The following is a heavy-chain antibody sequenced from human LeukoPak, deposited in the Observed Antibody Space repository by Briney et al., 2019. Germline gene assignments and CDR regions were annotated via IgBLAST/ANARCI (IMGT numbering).Heavy chain of an antibody. V-gene: IGHV3-7*03. D-gene: IGHD6-6*01. Sequence: GGSLRLSCAVSGFTFSGFWMSWSRQAPGKGLEWVASINSDGSGGYYADVVKGRFTISRDNAKNSLYLQINSLKAEDTAVYYCARSSYSSSSSVWGQGTMVTVSS. CDR3: ARSSYSSSSSV. CDR2: INSDGSGG. CDR1: GFTFSGFW. J-gene: IGHJ3*01.